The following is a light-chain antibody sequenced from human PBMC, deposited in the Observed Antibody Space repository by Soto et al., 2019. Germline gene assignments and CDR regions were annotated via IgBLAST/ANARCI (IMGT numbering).Light chain of an antibody. CDR3: QQCSDWPST. CDR2: DAS. V-gene: IGKV3-11*01. Sequence: EIVLTQSPAPLSLSPGERATLSCRASQSVSSYLAWYQQKPGQAPRLLIYDASNWATGIPARFSGSGSATDFSLTISSLEPAEFAVYYGQQCSDWPSTCGVGTKVQIK. J-gene: IGKJ4*01. CDR1: QSVSSY.